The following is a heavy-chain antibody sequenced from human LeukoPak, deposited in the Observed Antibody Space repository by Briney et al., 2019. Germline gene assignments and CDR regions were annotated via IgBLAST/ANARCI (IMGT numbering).Heavy chain of an antibody. Sequence: GGSLRLSCAASGFTFSSYAMSWVRQAPGKGLEWVSAISGSGGSTYYADSVKGRFTISRDNPKNTLYLQMNSLRAEDTAVYYCAKSVLGEQQLVTLGYYYYGMDVWGQGTTVTVSS. J-gene: IGHJ6*02. V-gene: IGHV3-23*01. CDR1: GFTFSSYA. D-gene: IGHD6-13*01. CDR2: ISGSGGST. CDR3: AKSVLGEQQLVTLGYYYYGMDV.